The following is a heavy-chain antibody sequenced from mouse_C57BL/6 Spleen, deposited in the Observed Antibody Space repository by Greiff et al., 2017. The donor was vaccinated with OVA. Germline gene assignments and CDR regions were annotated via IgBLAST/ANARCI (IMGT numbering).Heavy chain of an antibody. D-gene: IGHD2-14*01. V-gene: IGHV7-3*01. CDR3: ARGVLDSWFAD. Sequence: EVKLVESGGGLVQPGGSLSLSCAASGFTFTDYYMSWVRQPPGKALEWLGFIRNKANGYTTEYSASVKGRFTISRDNSQSILYLQMNALRAEDSATYYCARGVLDSWFADWGQGTLVTVSA. J-gene: IGHJ3*01. CDR2: IRNKANGYTT. CDR1: GFTFTDYY.